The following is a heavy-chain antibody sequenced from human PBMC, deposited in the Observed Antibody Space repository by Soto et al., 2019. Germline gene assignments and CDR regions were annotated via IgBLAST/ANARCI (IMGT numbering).Heavy chain of an antibody. V-gene: IGHV1-69*12. CDR1: GGTFSSYA. Sequence: QVQLVQSGAEVKKPGSSVKVSCKASGGTFSSYAISWVRQAPGQGLEWMGGLIPIFGTANYAQKFQGRVTITADASTSTAYMELSSLISEDTAVYYCATYFYWNYYYGMAVWGQGTTVTVSS. CDR3: ATYFYWNYYYGMAV. CDR2: LIPIFGTA. J-gene: IGHJ6*02. D-gene: IGHD3-9*01.